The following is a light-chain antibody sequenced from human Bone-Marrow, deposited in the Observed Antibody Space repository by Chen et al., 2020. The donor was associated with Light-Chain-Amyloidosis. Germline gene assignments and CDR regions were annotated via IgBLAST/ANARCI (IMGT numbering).Light chain of an antibody. CDR2: RDT. CDR3: QSADRSGTYEVI. J-gene: IGLJ2*01. CDR1: DLPTKY. Sequence: SHELTQPPSVSVSPGQTARHTCSGNDLPTKYTYWYQQKPGQAPVLVIHRDTERPSGISERFSVSSSGTTATLTISGVQAEDEADYHCQSADRSGTYEVIFGGGTKLTVL. V-gene: IGLV3-25*03.